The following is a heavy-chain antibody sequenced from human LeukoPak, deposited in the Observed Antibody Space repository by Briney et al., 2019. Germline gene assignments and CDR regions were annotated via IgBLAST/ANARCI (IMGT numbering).Heavy chain of an antibody. Sequence: GASVKISCKASGFTFTSYDINWVRQATGQGLEWMGWMNPNSGNTGYAQKFQGRVTMTRNTSISTAYMQLSSLTSDDTAVYYYARGGGDYILFYYYYYMDVWGKGTTVTISS. D-gene: IGHD4-17*01. CDR1: GFTFTSYD. CDR3: ARGGGDYILFYYYYYMDV. V-gene: IGHV1-8*01. J-gene: IGHJ6*03. CDR2: MNPNSGNT.